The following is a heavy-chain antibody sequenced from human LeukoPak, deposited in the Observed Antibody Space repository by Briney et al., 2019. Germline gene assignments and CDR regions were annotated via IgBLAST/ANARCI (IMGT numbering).Heavy chain of an antibody. CDR3: AKVAQRGFDYGNSLEY. CDR1: GFTFSSYG. Sequence: PGRSLRLSCAASGFTFSSYGMHSVPAAPDGGRVWGAVIVADASNRYYADSVKGRSTISRDNFKKTVYLQMHSLKVEGTAVYYCAKVAQRGFDYGNSLEYWGQGTLVTVSS. CDR2: IVADASNR. J-gene: IGHJ4*02. D-gene: IGHD4-11*01. V-gene: IGHV3-33*06.